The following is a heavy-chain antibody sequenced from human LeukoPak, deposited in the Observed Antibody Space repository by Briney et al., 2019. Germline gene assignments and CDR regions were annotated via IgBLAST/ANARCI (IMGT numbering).Heavy chain of an antibody. J-gene: IGHJ4*02. CDR1: GFTFSSYA. Sequence: GGSLRLSCAASGFTFSSYAMSWVRQAPGKGLNGAQAISGSGGSTYYADSVKGRFTISRDNSKNTLYLQMNSLRAEDTAVYYCAKPYSGYDIMIGWGQGTLVTVSS. V-gene: IGHV3-23*01. D-gene: IGHD5-12*01. CDR2: ISGSGGST. CDR3: AKPYSGYDIMIG.